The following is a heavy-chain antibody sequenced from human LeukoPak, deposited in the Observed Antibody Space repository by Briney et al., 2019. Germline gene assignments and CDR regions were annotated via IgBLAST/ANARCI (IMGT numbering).Heavy chain of an antibody. V-gene: IGHV4-39*01. CDR2: INYSGST. Sequence: SETLSLTCTVSGDSISSSSYDWGWIRQPPGKGLEWIGNINYSGSTYHNPSLKSRVTISVDTSKNQFSLKLSSVTAADTAVYYCARLCSSWYKPARFHWWGQGTLVTVSS. CDR1: GDSISSSSYD. CDR3: ARLCSSWYKPARFHW. D-gene: IGHD6-13*01. J-gene: IGHJ4*02.